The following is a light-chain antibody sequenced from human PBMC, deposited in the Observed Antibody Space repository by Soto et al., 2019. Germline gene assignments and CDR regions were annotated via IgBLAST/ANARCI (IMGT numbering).Light chain of an antibody. CDR1: QSISNY. V-gene: IGKV3-11*01. Sequence: EIVLNQSPATLSLSPCERATLSSSASQSISNYLAWYQQKPGQAPRLLIYDASNRATGIPARFSGSGSGTDFTLTISSLEPEDFAVYYCQQRFNWQVTFGQGTRLEIK. J-gene: IGKJ5*01. CDR2: DAS. CDR3: QQRFNWQVT.